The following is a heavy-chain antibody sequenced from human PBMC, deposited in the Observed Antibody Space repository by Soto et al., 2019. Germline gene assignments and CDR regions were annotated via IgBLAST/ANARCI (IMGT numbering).Heavy chain of an antibody. CDR2: VDPEDDET. CDR3: ARERNTRIDGVWTWFYP. D-gene: IGHD3-16*01. CDR1: GYSFTDHY. Sequence: EVQLLQSGAEVKKPGTTVTISCKVSGYSFTDHYVHWVQQAPGKGLEWMGLVDPEDDETAYAEKFQGRVTISADSSTDTSYMGVSSLRYEDTAVYYCARERNTRIDGVWTWFYPWSQGTLVTVSS. V-gene: IGHV1-69-2*01. J-gene: IGHJ5*02.